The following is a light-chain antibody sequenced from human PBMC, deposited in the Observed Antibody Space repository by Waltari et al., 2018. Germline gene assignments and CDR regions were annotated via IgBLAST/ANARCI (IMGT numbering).Light chain of an antibody. CDR2: EVS. CDR3: MQSIQLPLT. CDR1: QRLLDSNGKTY. J-gene: IGKJ4*01. V-gene: IGKV2D-29*02. Sequence: DNVMTQTPLSLSVTPGQPASISCKSSQRLLDSNGKTYLYWYLQKPGQSPQLLIYEVSKRFSGVPDRFSGSGSGTDFTLKISRVEAEDVGIYYCMQSIQLPLTFGGGTKVEIK.